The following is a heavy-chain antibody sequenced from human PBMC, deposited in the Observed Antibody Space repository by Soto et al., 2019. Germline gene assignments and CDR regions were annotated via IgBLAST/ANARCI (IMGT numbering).Heavy chain of an antibody. CDR2: IWNDGSNK. Sequence: PGGSLRLSCAASGFTFSSYAMHWVRQAPGKGLEWVSVIWNDGSNKYYGDSVKGRFTISRDNSKNTLYLQMNSLRAEDTALYYCARDFFPTGGYYYDSSGNNWFDPWGQGTLVTVSS. J-gene: IGHJ5*02. CDR3: ARDFFPTGGYYYDSSGNNWFDP. V-gene: IGHV3-33*01. D-gene: IGHD3-22*01. CDR1: GFTFSSYA.